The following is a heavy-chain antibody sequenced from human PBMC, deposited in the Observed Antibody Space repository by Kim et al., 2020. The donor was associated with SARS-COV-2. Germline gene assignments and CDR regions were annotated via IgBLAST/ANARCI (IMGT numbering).Heavy chain of an antibody. V-gene: IGHV1-8*01. J-gene: IGHJ6*03. CDR1: GYTFTSYD. CDR3: AGGHLKSIVVVIAPRPYYYYMDV. Sequence: ASVKVSCKASGYTFTSYDINWVRQATGQGLEWMGWMNPNSGNTGYAQKFQGRVTMTRNTTISTAYMELSSLRSEDTAVYYCAGGHLKSIVVVIAPRPYYYYMDVWAKGTTVSVSS. CDR2: MNPNSGNT. D-gene: IGHD2-21*01.